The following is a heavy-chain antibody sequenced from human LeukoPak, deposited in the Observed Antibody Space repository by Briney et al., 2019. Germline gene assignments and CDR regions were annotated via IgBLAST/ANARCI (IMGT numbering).Heavy chain of an antibody. CDR1: GYIFTSYG. J-gene: IGHJ5*02. CDR2: ISVYNGNT. Sequence: WASVKVSCKASGYIFTSYGISWVRQAPGQGLEWMGWISVYNGNTNYAQKLQGRVTMTTDTSTSTAYMELRSLRSDDTAVYYCARPLSTAAGTPVQFDPWGQGTLVTVSS. CDR3: ARPLSTAAGTPVQFDP. V-gene: IGHV1-18*01. D-gene: IGHD6-13*01.